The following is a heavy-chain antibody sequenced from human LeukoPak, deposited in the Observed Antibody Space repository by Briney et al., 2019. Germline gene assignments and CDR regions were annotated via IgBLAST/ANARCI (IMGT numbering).Heavy chain of an antibody. Sequence: GASVKVSCKASGYTFTSYGISWVRQAPGQGLEWMGWISAYNGNTNYAQKLQGRVTMTTDTSTSTAYMELRSLRSDDTAVYYCAREEGYYDSSGRDAFDIWGQGTMVTVSS. D-gene: IGHD3-22*01. V-gene: IGHV1-18*01. J-gene: IGHJ3*02. CDR2: ISAYNGNT. CDR3: AREEGYYDSSGRDAFDI. CDR1: GYTFTSYG.